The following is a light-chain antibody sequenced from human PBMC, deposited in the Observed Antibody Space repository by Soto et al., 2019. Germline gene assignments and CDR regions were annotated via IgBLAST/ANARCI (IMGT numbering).Light chain of an antibody. CDR2: DVS. CDR1: SSDVGGYNY. CDR3: SSYTSSSVWV. J-gene: IGLJ2*01. Sequence: QSVLTQPASVSGSPGQSITISCTGTSSDVGGYNYVSWYQQHSGKAPKLMIYDVSNRPSGVSNRFSGSKSGNTASLTISGLQAEDEADYYCSSYTSSSVWVFGGGTKLTVL. V-gene: IGLV2-14*01.